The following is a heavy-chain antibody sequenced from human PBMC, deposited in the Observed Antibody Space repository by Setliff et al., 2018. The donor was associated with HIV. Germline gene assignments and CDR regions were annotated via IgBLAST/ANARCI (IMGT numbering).Heavy chain of an antibody. CDR2: MYYTGNT. D-gene: IGHD2-8*01. CDR1: GGSIRSGTYY. CDR3: ASSPIITNGYYFDY. V-gene: IGHV4-39*01. J-gene: IGHJ4*02. Sequence: SETLSLTCTVSGGSIRSGTYYWGWIRQPPGKGLEWIGNMYYTGNTYHNPSLKSRVTISVDASKNQFSLKLSSVTAADTAVYYCASSPIITNGYYFDYWGPGTLVTVSS.